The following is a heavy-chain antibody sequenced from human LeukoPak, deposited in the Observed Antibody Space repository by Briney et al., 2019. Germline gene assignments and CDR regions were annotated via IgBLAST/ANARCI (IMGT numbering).Heavy chain of an antibody. CDR3: ARDYSNYLFDY. CDR2: IYYSGST. D-gene: IGHD4-11*01. Sequence: SETLSLTCTVSGGSISSYYWGWIRQPPGKGQEWSGYIYYSGSTNYNPSLKSRVTISVATSKNQFSLKLSSVTAADTAVYYCARDYSNYLFDYWGQGTLVTVSS. V-gene: IGHV4-59*01. CDR1: GGSISSYY. J-gene: IGHJ4*02.